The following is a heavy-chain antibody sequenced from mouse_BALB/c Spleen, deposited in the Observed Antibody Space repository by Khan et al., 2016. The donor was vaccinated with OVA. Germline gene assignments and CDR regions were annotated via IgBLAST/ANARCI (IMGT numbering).Heavy chain of an antibody. Sequence: QVQLQQSGAELVKPGASVKLSCKTSGYTFTNYWILWVKQRPGQGLGWIGQIFPGTGTTYYNENFKAKATLTTDTSSSTAYMQLSSLTSEDSAVYFCARGYFGNYEFAYWGQGTLVTVSA. J-gene: IGHJ3*01. CDR3: ARGYFGNYEFAY. D-gene: IGHD2-1*01. CDR1: GYTFTNYW. CDR2: IFPGTGTT. V-gene: IGHV1S132*01.